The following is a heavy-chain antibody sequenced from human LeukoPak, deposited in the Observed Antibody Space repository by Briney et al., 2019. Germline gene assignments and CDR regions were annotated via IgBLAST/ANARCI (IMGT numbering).Heavy chain of an antibody. V-gene: IGHV3-11*04. D-gene: IGHD3-10*02. CDR3: AELGITMIGGV. CDR2: ISNSDGTI. J-gene: IGHJ6*04. CDR1: GFIFSDYY. Sequence: PGGSLRLSCAASGFIFSDYYMSWIRQAPGKGLEWVSYISNSDGTIYYADSVKGRFTISRDNAKNSLYLQMNSLRAEDTAVYYCAELGITMIGGVWGKGTTVTISS.